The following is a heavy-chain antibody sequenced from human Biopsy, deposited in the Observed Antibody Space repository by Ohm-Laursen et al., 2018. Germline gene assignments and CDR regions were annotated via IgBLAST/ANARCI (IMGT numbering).Heavy chain of an antibody. CDR2: IYYSGNT. D-gene: IGHD3-10*01. Sequence: SDTLSLTWSVSGGSISDSTYHWGWIRQSPGKGLEWIGNIYYSGNTDYSPSLKSRVTISVDTSNNQFSLKLRSVTAADTAVYFCARADPPLFYYGSGSSNWFDPWGQGTLVTVSS. CDR3: ARADPPLFYYGSGSSNWFDP. J-gene: IGHJ5*02. CDR1: GGSISDSTYH. V-gene: IGHV4-39*01.